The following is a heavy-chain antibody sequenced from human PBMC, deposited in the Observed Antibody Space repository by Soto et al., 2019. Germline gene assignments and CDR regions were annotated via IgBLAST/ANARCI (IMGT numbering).Heavy chain of an antibody. CDR1: GYTFTSYH. D-gene: IGHD3-22*01. Sequence: ASVKVSCKASGYTFTSYHMHWVRQAPGQGLEWMGIINPSGGSTSYAQKFQGRVTMTRDTSTSTAYMELSSLRSEDTAVYYCARDQGDYYDSSGYLGPFDAFDIWGQGTMVTVSS. V-gene: IGHV1-46*01. CDR3: ARDQGDYYDSSGYLGPFDAFDI. CDR2: INPSGGST. J-gene: IGHJ3*02.